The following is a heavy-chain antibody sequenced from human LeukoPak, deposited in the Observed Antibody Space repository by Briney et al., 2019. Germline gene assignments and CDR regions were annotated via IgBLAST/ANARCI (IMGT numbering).Heavy chain of an antibody. CDR3: ASVPTMAY. V-gene: IGHV3-33*01. D-gene: IGHD5-12*01. CDR2: IWYDGSNK. J-gene: IGHJ4*02. Sequence: GRSLRLSCAASGFTFSRYGMHWVRQAPGKGLEWVAVIWYDGSNKYYADSVKGRFTISRYNFKKTLYLQMNSLRAEDTAVYYCASVPTMAYWGQGTLVTVSS. CDR1: GFTFSRYG.